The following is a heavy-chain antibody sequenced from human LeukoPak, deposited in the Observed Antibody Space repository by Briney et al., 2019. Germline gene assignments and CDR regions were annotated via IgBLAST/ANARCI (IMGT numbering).Heavy chain of an antibody. D-gene: IGHD5-24*01. CDR3: AREGRDGYHIYFDY. Sequence: GGSLRLSCAASGFTFSSYGMHWVRQAPGKGLEWVAVISYDGSNKYYADSVKGRFTISRDNSKNTLYLQMNSLRAEDTAVYYCAREGRDGYHIYFDYWGQGTLVTVSS. CDR2: ISYDGSNK. V-gene: IGHV3-30*03. CDR1: GFTFSSYG. J-gene: IGHJ4*02.